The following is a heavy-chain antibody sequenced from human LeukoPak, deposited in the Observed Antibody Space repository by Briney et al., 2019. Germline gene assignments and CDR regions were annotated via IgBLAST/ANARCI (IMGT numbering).Heavy chain of an antibody. Sequence: GRYLRLSCAASGFTLSTYGMYWVRQAPGKGLEWVAVIWNDGSNKHYADSVKGRFTISRDNSKNTLDLQMNSLRAEDTAVYYCAKDLSSSWFEGLDNWGQGTLVTVSS. J-gene: IGHJ4*02. CDR3: AKDLSSSWFEGLDN. V-gene: IGHV3-33*06. D-gene: IGHD6-13*01. CDR1: GFTLSTYG. CDR2: IWNDGSNK.